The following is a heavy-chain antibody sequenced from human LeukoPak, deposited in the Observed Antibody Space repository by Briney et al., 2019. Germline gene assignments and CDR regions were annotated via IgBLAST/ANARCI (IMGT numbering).Heavy chain of an antibody. CDR3: ARDDSRGYIY. V-gene: IGHV4-31*03. J-gene: IGHJ4*02. Sequence: PSETLSLTCTVSGGSISSGGYYWSWIRQHPGKGLEWIGYIYYSGGTYYNPSLKSRVTISVDTSKNQFSLKLSSVTAADTAVYYCARDDSRGYIYWGQGTLVTVSS. CDR1: GGSISSGGYY. D-gene: IGHD3-22*01. CDR2: IYYSGGT.